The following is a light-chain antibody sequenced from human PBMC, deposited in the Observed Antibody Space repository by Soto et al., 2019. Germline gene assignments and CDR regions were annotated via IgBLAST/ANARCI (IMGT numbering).Light chain of an antibody. V-gene: IGLV1-40*01. Sequence: QSALTQPPSVSGAPGQRVTISCTGSSSNIGAGYDVLWYQQLPGTAPKLLIYGNSNRPSGVPDRFSGSGSGTSASLAITGLQAADEADYYCQSYDSSLSGVVFGGGTKVTVL. CDR2: GNS. CDR1: SSNIGAGYD. CDR3: QSYDSSLSGVV. J-gene: IGLJ2*01.